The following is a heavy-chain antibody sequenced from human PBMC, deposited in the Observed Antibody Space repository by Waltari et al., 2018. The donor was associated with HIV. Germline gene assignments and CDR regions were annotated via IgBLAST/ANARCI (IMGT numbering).Heavy chain of an antibody. V-gene: IGHV1-69*01. Sequence: QVQLVQSGAEVKKPGSSVKVSCKASGGTFNNYAFIWVRQAPGQGLEWMGGIIPIFNTRNYAQKFQGRVTITADESTSTAYMELSSLRSEDTAVYYCARGVYYGILTGPIMGYFDYWGQGTLVTVSS. D-gene: IGHD3-9*01. CDR1: GGTFNNYA. CDR3: ARGVYYGILTGPIMGYFDY. CDR2: IIPIFNTR. J-gene: IGHJ4*02.